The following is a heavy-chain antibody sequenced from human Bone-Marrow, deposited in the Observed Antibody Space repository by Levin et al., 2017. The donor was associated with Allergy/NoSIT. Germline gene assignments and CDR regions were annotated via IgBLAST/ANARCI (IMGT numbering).Heavy chain of an antibody. CDR1: GGTFSSYA. V-gene: IGHV1-69*01. Sequence: KISCKASGGTFSSYAISWVRQAPGQGLEWMGGIIPIFGTANYAQKFQGRVTITADESTSTAYMELSSLRSEDTAVYYCAREAPYYDFWSGSNDAFDIWGQGTMVTVSS. CDR3: AREAPYYDFWSGSNDAFDI. D-gene: IGHD3-3*01. CDR2: IIPIFGTA. J-gene: IGHJ3*02.